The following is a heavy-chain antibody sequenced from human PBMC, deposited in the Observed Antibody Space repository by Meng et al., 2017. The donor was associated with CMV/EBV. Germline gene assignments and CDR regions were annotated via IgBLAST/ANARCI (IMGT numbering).Heavy chain of an antibody. D-gene: IGHD3-22*01. CDR3: ARNYYDSSGYPLGAFDI. V-gene: IGHV1-2*02. Sequence: VQLVQSGAEVKKPGASVKVSCKASGYTFTGYYMHWVRQAPGQGLEWMGWINPNSGGTNYAQKFQGRVTMTRDTSISTAYMELSRLRSDDTAVYYCARNYYDSSGYPLGAFDIWGQGTMVTVSS. CDR2: INPNSGGT. CDR1: GYTFTGYY. J-gene: IGHJ3*02.